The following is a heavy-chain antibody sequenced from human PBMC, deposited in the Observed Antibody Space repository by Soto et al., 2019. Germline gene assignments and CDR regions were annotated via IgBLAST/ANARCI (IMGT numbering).Heavy chain of an antibody. CDR3: ARDRGATMVRGVMDYFMDV. Sequence: QVQLVESGGGLVKPGGSLRLSCAASGFVFSDYYMSWLRQAPRSGLEWVSYISNTAYTIYYADSAKGRFTICRDNARNSLYLQMNSLRAEDTAVYYCARDRGATMVRGVMDYFMDVWGNGTTVTVSS. CDR1: GFVFSDYY. D-gene: IGHD3-10*01. J-gene: IGHJ6*03. V-gene: IGHV3-11*01. CDR2: ISNTAYTI.